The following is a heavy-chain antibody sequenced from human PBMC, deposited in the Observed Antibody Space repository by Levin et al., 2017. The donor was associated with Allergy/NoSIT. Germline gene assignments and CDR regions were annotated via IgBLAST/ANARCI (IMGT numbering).Heavy chain of an antibody. V-gene: IGHV3-7*01. CDR3: ATGHYEMKG. J-gene: IGHJ6*02. CDR2: INQGGTDK. CDR1: EFTFSNSW. Sequence: GGSLRLSCAASEFTFSNSWMTWVRQAPGKGLEWVANINQGGTDKNYVDSVKGRFTISRDNAKNSLYLQMNSLRAEDTAMYYCATGHYEMKGWGRGTTVTVSS.